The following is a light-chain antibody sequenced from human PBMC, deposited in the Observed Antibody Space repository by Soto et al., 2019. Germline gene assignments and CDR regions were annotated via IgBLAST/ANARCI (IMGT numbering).Light chain of an antibody. CDR2: DVS. CDR3: SSYATSSPYV. J-gene: IGLJ1*01. Sequence: LSQPASVSGSPGHSITISCTGTSSDVGGYEYVSWYQQHPGKAPRLMIYDVSSRPSDVSFRFSGSKSGNTASLTISGLQAEDEADYYCSSYATSSPYVFGTGTKAPS. CDR1: SSDVGGYEY. V-gene: IGLV2-14*01.